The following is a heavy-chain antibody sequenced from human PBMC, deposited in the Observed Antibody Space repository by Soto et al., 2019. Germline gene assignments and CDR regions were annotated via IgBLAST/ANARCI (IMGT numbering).Heavy chain of an antibody. V-gene: IGHV4-31*03. D-gene: IGHD3-3*01. J-gene: IGHJ6*02. CDR1: GGSISTNGYY. CDR2: IHYSGST. Sequence: PSETLSLTCTVSGGSISTNGYYWGYIRQHPEKGLEWIGYIHYSGSTYYNPSLKSRVSISMDTSKNQFSLKLTSVTAADTAVYYCARDPRGVASTFYYGLDFWGQGTTVTVSS. CDR3: ARDPRGVASTFYYGLDF.